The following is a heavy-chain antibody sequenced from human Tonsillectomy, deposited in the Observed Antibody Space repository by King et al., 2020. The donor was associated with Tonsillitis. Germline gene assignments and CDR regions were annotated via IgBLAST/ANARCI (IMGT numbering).Heavy chain of an antibody. V-gene: IGHV3-33*01. CDR3: AREKVNYGFDY. Sequence: VQLVESGGGVVQPGRSLRLSCAASGFTFSTYGMHWVRQAPGKGLEWVAVIFFDGSGIYYADSVKGRLTIPRDNDKNTRYLQMNSLRADDMAMYFCAREKVNYGFDYWGQGTLVTVSS. J-gene: IGHJ4*02. D-gene: IGHD4-17*01. CDR2: IFFDGSGI. CDR1: GFTFSTYG.